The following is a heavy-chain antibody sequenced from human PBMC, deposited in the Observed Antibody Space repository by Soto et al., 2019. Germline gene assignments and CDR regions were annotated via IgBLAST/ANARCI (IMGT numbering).Heavy chain of an antibody. Sequence: SETLSLTCTVSGGSISSYYRSWIRQPPGKGLEWIGYIYYSGSTNYNPSLKSRVTISVDTSKNQFSLKLSSVTAADTAVYYCARRWGDYFDYWGQGTLVTVSS. V-gene: IGHV4-59*08. CDR1: GGSISSYY. CDR2: IYYSGST. D-gene: IGHD3-16*01. J-gene: IGHJ4*02. CDR3: ARRWGDYFDY.